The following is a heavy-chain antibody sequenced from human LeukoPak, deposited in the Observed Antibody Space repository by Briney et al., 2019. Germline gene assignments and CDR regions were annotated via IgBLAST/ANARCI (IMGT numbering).Heavy chain of an antibody. Sequence: GASVKVSCNASGYTFTVYYMHWVRQAPGQGLEWMGWINPNSGGTNYAQKFQGRVTMTRDTSISTAYMELSRLRSDDTAVYYCARSLYYYDSSGYYGGNWFDPWGQGTLVTVSS. D-gene: IGHD3-22*01. J-gene: IGHJ5*02. CDR3: ARSLYYYDSSGYYGGNWFDP. CDR1: GYTFTVYY. CDR2: INPNSGGT. V-gene: IGHV1-2*02.